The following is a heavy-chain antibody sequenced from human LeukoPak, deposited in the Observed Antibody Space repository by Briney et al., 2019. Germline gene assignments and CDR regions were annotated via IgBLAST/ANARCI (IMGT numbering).Heavy chain of an antibody. V-gene: IGHV3-30*18. CDR1: GFTFSSYG. D-gene: IGHD2-2*01. CDR3: AKDFNDCSSTSCLLYYNYYGMDV. J-gene: IGHJ6*04. Sequence: GGSLRLSCAASGFTFSSYGMHWVRQAPGKGLEWVAVISYDGSNKYYADSVKGRFTISRDNSKNTLYLQMNSLRAEDTAVYYCAKDFNDCSSTSCLLYYNYYGMDVWGKGTTVTVSS. CDR2: ISYDGSNK.